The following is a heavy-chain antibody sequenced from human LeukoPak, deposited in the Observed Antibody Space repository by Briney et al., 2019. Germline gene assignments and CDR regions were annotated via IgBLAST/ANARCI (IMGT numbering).Heavy chain of an antibody. D-gene: IGHD2-15*01. CDR2: IYYSGST. V-gene: IGHV4-59*11. CDR1: GGYISSHY. Sequence: SETLSLTCTVSGGYISSHYWSWIRQPPGKGLEWIGYIYYSGSTNYNPSLKSRVTISVDTSKNQFSLKLSSVTAADTAVYYCAGSGGSGVLFDYWGQGTLVTVSS. CDR3: AGSGGSGVLFDY. J-gene: IGHJ4*02.